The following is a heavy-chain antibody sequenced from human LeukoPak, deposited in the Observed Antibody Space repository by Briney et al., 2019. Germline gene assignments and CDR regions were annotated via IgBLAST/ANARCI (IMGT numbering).Heavy chain of an antibody. CDR2: IWYDGSNK. Sequence: GGSLRLSCAASGFTFSTYGMHWVRQAPGKGLEWVAVIWYDGSNKYYADSVKGRFTISRDNSKNTLYLQMNSLRAEDTAVYYCAKPSNGSYFDYWGQGTLVTVSS. V-gene: IGHV3-33*06. J-gene: IGHJ4*02. CDR3: AKPSNGSYFDY. CDR1: GFTFSTYG. D-gene: IGHD2-8*01.